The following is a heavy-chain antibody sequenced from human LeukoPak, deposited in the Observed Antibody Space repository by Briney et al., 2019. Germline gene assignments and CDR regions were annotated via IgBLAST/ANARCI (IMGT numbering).Heavy chain of an antibody. V-gene: IGHV4-34*01. J-gene: IGHJ3*02. CDR2: INHSVST. D-gene: IGHD3-10*01. Sequence: SETLSLTCAVYGGSFSGYYWSWIRQPPGKGLEWIGEINHSVSTNYNPSLKSRVTISVDTSKNQFSLKLSSVTAADTAVYYCARRQLLWFAAWRKLPYAFDIRGQGTMVTVSS. CDR3: ARRQLLWFAAWRKLPYAFDI. CDR1: GGSFSGYY.